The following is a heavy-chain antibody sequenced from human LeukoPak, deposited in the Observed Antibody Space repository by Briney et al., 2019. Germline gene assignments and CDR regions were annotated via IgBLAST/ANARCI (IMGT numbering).Heavy chain of an antibody. CDR1: GGSFSGYY. D-gene: IGHD2-2*01. V-gene: IGHV4-34*01. CDR2: IYYSGST. Sequence: SVTLSLTCAVYGGSFSGYYWGWIRQPPGKGLEWIGSIYYSGSTYYNPSLKSRVTISVDTSKNQFSLKLSSVTAADTAVYYCARAKPEVPRGAFDIWGQGTMVTVSS. J-gene: IGHJ3*02. CDR3: ARAKPEVPRGAFDI.